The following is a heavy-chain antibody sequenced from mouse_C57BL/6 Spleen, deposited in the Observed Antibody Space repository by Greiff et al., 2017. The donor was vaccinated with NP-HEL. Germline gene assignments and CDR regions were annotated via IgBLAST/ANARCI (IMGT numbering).Heavy chain of an antibody. CDR2: IYPRSGNT. J-gene: IGHJ4*01. Sequence: VQLQQSGAELARPGASVKLSCKASGYTFTSYGISWVKQRTGQGLEWIGEIYPRSGNTYYNEKFKGKATLTADKSSSTAYMELRSLTSEDSAVYFCARSGGTAMDYWGQGTSVTVSS. V-gene: IGHV1-81*01. CDR3: ARSGGTAMDY. CDR1: GYTFTSYG. D-gene: IGHD4-1*01.